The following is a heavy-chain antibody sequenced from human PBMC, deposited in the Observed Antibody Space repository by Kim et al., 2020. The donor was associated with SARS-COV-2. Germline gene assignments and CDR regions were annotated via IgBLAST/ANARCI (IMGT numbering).Heavy chain of an antibody. V-gene: IGHV3-7*01. J-gene: IGHJ4*02. CDR2: IKRDGTEK. Sequence: GWSLRLSCVGSGFAFSSYFMSWARQAPGKGLEWVATIKRDGTEKYYVDSVKGRFTISRDNAKNTLYLQMNSLGAGDTAVYYCARDHYTSGHLVFDYWGQ. CDR1: GFAFSSYF. CDR3: ARDHYTSGHLVFDY. D-gene: IGHD4-4*01.